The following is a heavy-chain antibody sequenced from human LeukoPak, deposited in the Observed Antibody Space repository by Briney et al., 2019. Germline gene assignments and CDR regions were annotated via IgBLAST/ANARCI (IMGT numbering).Heavy chain of an antibody. Sequence: GGSLRLSCAASGFTFSSYEMNWVRQAPGEGLEWVSYISSSGSTIYYADSVKGRFTISRDNAKNSLYLQMNSLRAEDTAVYYCARGDCSSTSCRPGWGQGTLVTVSS. J-gene: IGHJ4*02. D-gene: IGHD2-2*01. V-gene: IGHV3-48*03. CDR1: GFTFSSYE. CDR3: ARGDCSSTSCRPG. CDR2: ISSSGSTI.